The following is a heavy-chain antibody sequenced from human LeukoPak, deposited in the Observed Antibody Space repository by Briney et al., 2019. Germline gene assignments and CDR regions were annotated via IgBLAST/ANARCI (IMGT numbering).Heavy chain of an antibody. D-gene: IGHD6-19*01. CDR3: ARRTSGYSSGWFDY. Sequence: GESLKISCKGSGYSFTSYLIGWVRQVPGKGLELIGSIYPGDSDTRYSPSFQGQVTISADKSISTASLPWSSLKASDTAMYYCARRTSGYSSGWFDYWGQGTLVTVSS. V-gene: IGHV5-51*01. CDR1: GYSFTSYL. CDR2: IYPGDSDT. J-gene: IGHJ4*02.